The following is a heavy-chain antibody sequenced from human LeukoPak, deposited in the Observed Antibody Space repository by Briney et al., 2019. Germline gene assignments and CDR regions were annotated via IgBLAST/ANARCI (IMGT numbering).Heavy chain of an antibody. CDR2: INPNSGGT. D-gene: IGHD3-3*01. CDR3: ARDGTYCDFWSGYPTTFDY. CDR1: GYTFTGYY. Sequence: ASVKVSCKASGYTFTGYYMHWVRQAPGQGPEWMGWINPNSGGTNYAQNFQGRVTMTRDTSISTAYMELSRLRSDDTAVYYCARDGTYCDFWSGYPTTFDYWGQGTLVTVSS. J-gene: IGHJ4*02. V-gene: IGHV1-2*02.